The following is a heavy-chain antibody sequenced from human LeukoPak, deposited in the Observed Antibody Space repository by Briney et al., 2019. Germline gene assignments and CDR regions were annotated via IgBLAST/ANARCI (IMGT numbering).Heavy chain of an antibody. V-gene: IGHV3-48*03. D-gene: IGHD4-23*01. Sequence: GGSLRLSCVASGFTFSSYEMNWVRQAPGKGLEWLSYIGSSDSTTHYADSVKGRFTISRDNSKNTLYLQMNSLRAEDTAVYYCAKRWFLDYWGQGTLVTVSS. J-gene: IGHJ4*02. CDR3: AKRWFLDY. CDR2: IGSSDSTT. CDR1: GFTFSSYE.